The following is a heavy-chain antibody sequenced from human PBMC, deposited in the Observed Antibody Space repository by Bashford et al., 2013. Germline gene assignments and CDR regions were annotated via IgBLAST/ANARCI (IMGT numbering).Heavy chain of an antibody. D-gene: IGHD6-13*01. J-gene: IGHJ3*02. CDR1: GGSISSYY. CDR2: IYYSGST. V-gene: IGHV4-59*01. CDR3: ATTSGYSSSWYGTDDAFDI. Sequence: SETLSLTCTVSGGSISSYYWSWIRQPPGKGLEWIGYIYYSGSTNYNPSLKSRVTISVDTSKNQFSLKLSSVTAADTAIYYCATTSGYSSSWYGTDDAFDIWGRRDNGHRLL.